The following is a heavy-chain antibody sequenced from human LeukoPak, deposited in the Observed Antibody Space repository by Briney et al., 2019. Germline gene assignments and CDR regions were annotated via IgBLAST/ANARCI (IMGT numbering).Heavy chain of an antibody. D-gene: IGHD1-1*01. V-gene: IGHV4-59*01. CDR1: GGSITSYY. CDR2: ISYSVST. CDR3: ARGGYNYYYYYYMYV. J-gene: IGHJ6*03. Sequence: SETLSLTCTVSGGSITSYYWSWIRQPPGKGLEWIGYISYSVSTNYNPSLKSRVTISLDTSKNQSSLKLSSVTAADTAVYYCARGGYNYYYYYYMYVWGKGTTVTVSS.